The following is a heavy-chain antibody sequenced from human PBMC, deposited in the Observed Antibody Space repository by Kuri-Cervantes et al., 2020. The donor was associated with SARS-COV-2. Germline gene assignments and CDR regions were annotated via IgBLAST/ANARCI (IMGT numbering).Heavy chain of an antibody. J-gene: IGHJ6*03. D-gene: IGHD3-3*01. V-gene: IGHV3-30-3*01. CDR3: ARDRVLEWLDYYYYMDV. Sequence: GGSLRLSCTASGFTFGDYAMSWVRQAPGKGLEWVAVISYDGSNKYYADSVKGRFTISRDNSKNTLYLQMNSLRAEDTAVYYCARDRVLEWLDYYYYMDVWGKGTTVTVSS. CDR2: ISYDGSNK. CDR1: GFTFGDYA.